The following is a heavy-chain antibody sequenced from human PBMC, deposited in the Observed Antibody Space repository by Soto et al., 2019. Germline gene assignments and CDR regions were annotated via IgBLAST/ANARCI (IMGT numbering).Heavy chain of an antibody. V-gene: IGHV3-23*01. Sequence: GGSLSLSCAASGFTFTSYAMSWVRQAPGKGLEWISPISGSAGTTDYTDSVKGRFTISRDNSKNMLYLQMSSLRAEDTAIYYCAKSAAITTYYFDFWGQGTLVTVSS. D-gene: IGHD3-22*01. CDR1: GFTFTSYA. CDR3: AKSAAITTYYFDF. J-gene: IGHJ4*02. CDR2: ISGSAGTT.